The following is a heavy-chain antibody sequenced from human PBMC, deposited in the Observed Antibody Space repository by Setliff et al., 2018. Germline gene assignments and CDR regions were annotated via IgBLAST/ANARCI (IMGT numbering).Heavy chain of an antibody. Sequence: SVKVSCKASGYTFRNYAFAWVRQAPGQGLEWVGWISVYNGDTNYAQKFQGRITLTTDTSTSSAYMELRSLTFDDSAFYYCARAPSVELVTIRTNSWFTYWGQGTLVTVSS. V-gene: IGHV1-18*01. CDR2: ISVYNGDT. D-gene: IGHD5-18*01. CDR3: ARAPSVELVTIRTNSWFTY. CDR1: GYTFRNYA. J-gene: IGHJ4*02.